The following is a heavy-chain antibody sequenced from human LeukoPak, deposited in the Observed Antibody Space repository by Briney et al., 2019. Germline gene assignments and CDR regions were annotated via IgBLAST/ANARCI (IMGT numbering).Heavy chain of an antibody. D-gene: IGHD3-3*01. V-gene: IGHV3-21*01. CDR2: ISSSSYI. CDR3: ARDGDFDY. CDR1: GFTFSSYS. Sequence: GGSLRLSCAASGFTFSSYSMNWVRQAPGKGLEWVSSISSSSYIYYADSVKGRFAIARDNAKNSLYLQMNSLRAEDTAVYYCARDGDFDYWGQGTLVTVPS. J-gene: IGHJ4*02.